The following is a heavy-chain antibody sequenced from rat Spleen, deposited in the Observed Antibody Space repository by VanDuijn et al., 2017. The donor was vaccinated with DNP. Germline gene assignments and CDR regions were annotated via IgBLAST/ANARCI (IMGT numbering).Heavy chain of an antibody. V-gene: IGHV2-77*01. Sequence: QVQLKESGPGLVQPSQTLSLTCTVSGFSLTTYGLHWVRQAPGKGLEWMGIIWGDGSTSYNSALKSRLGISRDSSKSQVFLRMNSLQTDDTAVYYCADTLMDAWGQGASVTVSS. J-gene: IGHJ4*01. CDR1: GFSLTTYG. D-gene: IGHD3-1*01. CDR2: IWGDGST. CDR3: ADTLMDA.